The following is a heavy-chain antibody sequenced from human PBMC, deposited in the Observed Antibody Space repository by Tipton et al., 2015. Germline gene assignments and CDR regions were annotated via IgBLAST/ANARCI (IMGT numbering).Heavy chain of an antibody. J-gene: IGHJ4*02. CDR2: LYYSGST. V-gene: IGHV4-39*01. D-gene: IGHD3-22*01. Sequence: TLSLTCTVSGASISSITYYWAWIRQPPGKGLEWIGSLYYSGSTYNPSLKSRVTISADKSKNQISLKLTSVTAADTAVFFCASLPYQYDSNGHYHFDFWGQGTLVTVSS. CDR3: ASLPYQYDSNGHYHFDF. CDR1: GASISSITYY.